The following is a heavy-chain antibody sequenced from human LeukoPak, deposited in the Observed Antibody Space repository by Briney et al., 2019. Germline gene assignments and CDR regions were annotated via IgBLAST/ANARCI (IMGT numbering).Heavy chain of an antibody. Sequence: GGSLRLSCAASGFTFSSYAMSWVRQAPGKGLEWVSAISGSGGSTYYADSVKGRFTISRDNSKNTLYLQMNSLRAEDTAVYYCARGGYSYGRNFDYWGQGTLVTVSS. V-gene: IGHV3-23*01. CDR1: GFTFSSYA. J-gene: IGHJ4*02. CDR2: ISGSGGST. CDR3: ARGGYSYGRNFDY. D-gene: IGHD5-18*01.